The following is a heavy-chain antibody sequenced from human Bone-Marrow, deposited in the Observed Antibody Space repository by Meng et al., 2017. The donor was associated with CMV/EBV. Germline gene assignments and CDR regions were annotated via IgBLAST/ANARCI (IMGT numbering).Heavy chain of an antibody. CDR2: ISYDGSNK. V-gene: IGHV3-30*04. D-gene: IGHD6-19*01. J-gene: IGHJ5*02. CDR3: ARGSGLNNWFDP. CDR1: GFTLSSYA. Sequence: GESLKISCAASGFTLSSYAMHWVRQAPGKGLEWVAVISYDGSNKYYADSVKGRFTISRDNSKNTLYLQMNSLRAEDTAVYYCARGSGLNNWFDPWGQGTLVTVSS.